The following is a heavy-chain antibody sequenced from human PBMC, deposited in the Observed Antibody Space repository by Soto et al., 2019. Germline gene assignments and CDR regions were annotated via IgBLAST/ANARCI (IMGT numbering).Heavy chain of an antibody. J-gene: IGHJ4*02. CDR1: GFTFSSYA. V-gene: IGHV3-30-3*01. D-gene: IGHD6-13*01. CDR2: ISYDGSNK. Sequence: GGSLRLSCAASGFTFSSYAMHWVRQAPGKGLEWVAVISYDGSNKYYADSVKGRFTISRDNSKNTLYLQMNSLRAEDTAVYYCGGGYDYAGIAAAGTLVDYWGQGTLVTVSS. CDR3: GGGYDYAGIAAAGTLVDY.